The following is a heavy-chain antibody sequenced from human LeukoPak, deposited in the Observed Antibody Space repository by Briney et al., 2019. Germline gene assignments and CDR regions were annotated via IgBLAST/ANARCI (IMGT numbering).Heavy chain of an antibody. J-gene: IGHJ4*02. D-gene: IGHD5-24*01. CDR3: ARLPGEMTGFDY. CDR1: GVSISSYY. V-gene: IGHV4-4*09. CDR2: IYTSGST. Sequence: SETLSLTCTVSGVSISSYYWSWIRQPPGKGLECIGYIYTSGSTNYNPSLKSRVTISVDTSKDQFSLKLSSVTAADTAVYYCARLPGEMTGFDYWGQGTLVTVSS.